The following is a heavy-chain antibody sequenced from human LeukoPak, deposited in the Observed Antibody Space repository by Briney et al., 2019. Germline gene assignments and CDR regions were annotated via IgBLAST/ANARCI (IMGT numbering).Heavy chain of an antibody. CDR3: AKDPIVVVPAANYFDY. CDR1: GFIFSSYS. Sequence: GGSLRLSCAASGFIFSSYSMNWVRQAPGKGLEWVSYISSTSNIIYYADSVKGRFTISRDNAKNSVYLQMNSLRAEDTAVYYCAKDPIVVVPAANYFDYWGQGTLVTVSS. V-gene: IGHV3-48*04. CDR2: ISSTSNII. D-gene: IGHD2-2*01. J-gene: IGHJ4*02.